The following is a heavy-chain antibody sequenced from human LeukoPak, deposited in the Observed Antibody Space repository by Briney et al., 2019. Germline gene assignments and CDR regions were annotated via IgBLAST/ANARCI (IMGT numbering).Heavy chain of an antibody. Sequence: GGSLRLSCAASGFSFSSYEMNWVRQAPGKGLEWISYIVSSSSTIYYADSVKGRFTISRDNAKNSLYLQMNSLRDEATAVYYCARGSGWFDHWGQGTLVTVSS. CDR1: GFSFSSYE. J-gene: IGHJ5*02. CDR3: ARGSGWFDH. V-gene: IGHV3-48*02. CDR2: IVSSSSTI.